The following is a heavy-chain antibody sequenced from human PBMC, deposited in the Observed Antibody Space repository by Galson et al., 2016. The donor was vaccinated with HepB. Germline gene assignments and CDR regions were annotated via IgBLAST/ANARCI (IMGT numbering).Heavy chain of an antibody. V-gene: IGHV4-39*01. D-gene: IGHD6-19*01. CDR3: ARSSASRNGYFDS. J-gene: IGHJ4*02. Sequence: YDPSLNSRLTMSVETAKNQFSLRLSSVTAADTAVYYCARSSASRNGYFDSWGQGTLVTVSS.